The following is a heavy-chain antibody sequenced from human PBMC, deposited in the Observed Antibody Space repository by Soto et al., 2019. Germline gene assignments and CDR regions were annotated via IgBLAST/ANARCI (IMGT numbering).Heavy chain of an antibody. CDR2: IKQDGSEK. CDR1: GFTFSSYW. V-gene: IGHV3-7*05. D-gene: IGHD5-18*01. J-gene: IGHJ4*02. Sequence: GGSLRLSCAASGFTFSSYWMSWVRQAPGKGLEWVANIKQDGSEKYYVDSVKGRFTISRDNAKNSLYLQMNSLRAEDKAVYYCARDRRTRIQLWIDYWGQGTLVTVSS. CDR3: ARDRRTRIQLWIDY.